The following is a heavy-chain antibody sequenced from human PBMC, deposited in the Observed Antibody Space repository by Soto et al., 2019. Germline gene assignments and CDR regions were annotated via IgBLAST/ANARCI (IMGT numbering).Heavy chain of an antibody. CDR2: IKSRIAGGTT. CDR3: TTDATQACCDGGPCYSVQTTMHDS. CDR1: GFTFNNGW. Sequence: EVQLVESGGGLVKPGGSLRLSCAASGFTFNNGWMSWVRQAPGKGLERVGRIKSRIAGGTTDYSAPVQGRFTIPRDDSKAALYLQMNSLKTEDPAVYYCTTDATQACCDGGPCYSVQTTMHDSWGQGTLVTVSS. D-gene: IGHD2-15*01. V-gene: IGHV3-15*01. J-gene: IGHJ4*02.